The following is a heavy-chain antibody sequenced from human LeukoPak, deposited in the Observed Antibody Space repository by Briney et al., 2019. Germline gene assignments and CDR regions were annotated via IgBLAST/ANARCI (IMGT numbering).Heavy chain of an antibody. J-gene: IGHJ6*02. V-gene: IGHV3-7*04. CDR3: ARARGMDV. Sequence: GGSLRLSCAASGFTFSSHWMSWGRQAPGKGLEWVATIKADGSEKYYVDSVKGRFTISRDNAKKSFYLQMNSLRTEDTAVYCCARARGMDVWGQGTTVTVSS. CDR2: IKADGSEK. CDR1: GFTFSSHW.